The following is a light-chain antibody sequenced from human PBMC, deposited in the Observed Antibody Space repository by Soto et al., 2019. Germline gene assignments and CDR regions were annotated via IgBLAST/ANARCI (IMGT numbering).Light chain of an antibody. Sequence: QSVLTQPPSASGTPGQRVTISCSGSSSNIGSNTVNWYQQLPGTAPKLLIYNNNQRPSWGPARFSGSKSGTSASLAISGLQSEEEADYYCAAWDDSLNGLVFGTGTKLTVL. J-gene: IGLJ1*01. V-gene: IGLV1-44*01. CDR1: SSNIGSNT. CDR3: AAWDDSLNGLV. CDR2: NNN.